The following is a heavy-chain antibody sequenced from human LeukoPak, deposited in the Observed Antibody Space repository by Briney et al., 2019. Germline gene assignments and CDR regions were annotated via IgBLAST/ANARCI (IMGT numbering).Heavy chain of an antibody. CDR2: IKQDGNEK. J-gene: IGHJ4*02. CDR3: AREWGRIAVAENY. D-gene: IGHD6-19*01. CDR1: GFTFSTYW. V-gene: IGHV3-7*01. Sequence: GGSLRLSCAASGFTFSTYWMSWVRQAPGKGLEWVANIKQDGNEKYYVDSVKGRFTISRDNAINSLYLQMNNLRAEDTAVYYCAREWGRIAVAENYWGQGTLVTVSS.